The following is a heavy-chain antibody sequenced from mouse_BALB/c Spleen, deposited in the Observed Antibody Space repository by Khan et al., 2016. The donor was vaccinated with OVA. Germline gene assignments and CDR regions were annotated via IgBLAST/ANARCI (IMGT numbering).Heavy chain of an antibody. J-gene: IGHJ4*01. CDR1: GYSITSDYA. D-gene: IGHD2-14*01. V-gene: IGHV3-2*02. Sequence: VQLQQSGPGLVKPSQSLSLTCTVTGYSITSDYAWNWIRQFPGDRLEWMGYISSSGSACYNPSLKSRISITRDTSKNQFFLQLKSVTTEDTATYFCARSLYYSYGYGLDYWGRGSSVTVSS. CDR3: ARSLYYSYGYGLDY. CDR2: ISSSGSA.